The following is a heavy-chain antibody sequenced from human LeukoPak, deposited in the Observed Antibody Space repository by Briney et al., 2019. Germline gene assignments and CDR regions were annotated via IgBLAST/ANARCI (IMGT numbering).Heavy chain of an antibody. CDR1: GGSITSSSSY. J-gene: IGHJ5*02. V-gene: IGHV4-39*07. Sequence: SETLSLTCTVSGGSITSSSSYWGWVRQPPGKGPEWIGRIYMTGSTNYNPSLKSRVTMSVDMSKNQFSLKLSSVTAADTAVYFCARVALFGSGSYYWFDPWGQGTLVTVSS. D-gene: IGHD3-10*01. CDR2: IYMTGST. CDR3: ARVALFGSGSYYWFDP.